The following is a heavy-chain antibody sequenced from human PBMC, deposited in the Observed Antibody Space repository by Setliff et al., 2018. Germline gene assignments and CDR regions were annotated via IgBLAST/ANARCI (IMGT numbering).Heavy chain of an antibody. J-gene: IGHJ4*02. CDR3: ARAGPDTDSVDLLYFDY. CDR2: IYHRGST. CDR1: GASVSRYY. D-gene: IGHD5-18*01. V-gene: IGHV4-59*08. Sequence: TSETLSLTCTVSGASVSRYYWSWIRQPPGGGLEWVAYIYHRGSTNYNPSLESRLTISVDTSQNQFSLRLNSVTAADTAVYYCARAGPDTDSVDLLYFDYWGQGAQVTVSS.